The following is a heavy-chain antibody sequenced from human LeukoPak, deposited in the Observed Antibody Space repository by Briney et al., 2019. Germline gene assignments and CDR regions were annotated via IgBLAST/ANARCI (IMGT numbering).Heavy chain of an antibody. J-gene: IGHJ4*02. CDR3: ARIDYGGSFDY. CDR1: GGSISSSSYY. D-gene: IGHD4-23*01. CDR2: IYYSGST. V-gene: IGHV4-39*07. Sequence: SETLSLTCTVSGGSISSSSYYWGWIRQPPGKGLEWIGSIYYSGSTYYNPSLKSRVTISVDTSKNQFSLKLSSVTAADTAVYYCARIDYGGSFDYWGQGTLVTVSS.